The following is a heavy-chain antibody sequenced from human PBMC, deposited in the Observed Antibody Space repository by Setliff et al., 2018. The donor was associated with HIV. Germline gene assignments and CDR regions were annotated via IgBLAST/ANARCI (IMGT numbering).Heavy chain of an antibody. CDR2: IYYSGNT. J-gene: IGHJ3*02. V-gene: IGHV4-59*08. D-gene: IGHD3-22*01. CDR3: ARSLVPSGYYYGRHAFDI. CDR1: GASIRGHY. Sequence: SETLSLTCSVSGASIRGHYWSWIRQSPGKGLEWIGNIYYSGNTNYNPSFKSRVTISVDTSKNQFSLRVNSVTAADTAVYYCARSLVPSGYYYGRHAFDIWGQGTKVT.